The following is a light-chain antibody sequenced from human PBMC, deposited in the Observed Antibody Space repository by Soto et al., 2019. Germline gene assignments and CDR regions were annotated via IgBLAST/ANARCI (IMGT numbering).Light chain of an antibody. V-gene: IGKV3-20*01. J-gene: IGKJ1*01. Sequence: EIVLTQSPGTLSLSPGERATLSCRASQSVSSSYLAWYHHKPGQPPRLLIYGASSRASGIPDRFSGSGSGTDFTLTISRLEPEDFAVYDCQQYGSSPGTFGQGTKVEIK. CDR1: QSVSSSY. CDR3: QQYGSSPGT. CDR2: GAS.